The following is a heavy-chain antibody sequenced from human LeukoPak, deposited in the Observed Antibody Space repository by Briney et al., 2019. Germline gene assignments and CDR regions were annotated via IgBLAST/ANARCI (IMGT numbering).Heavy chain of an antibody. D-gene: IGHD2-2*01. CDR3: ARGYCSSTSCYYGYYYMDV. V-gene: IGHV1-69*02. Sequence: SVKVSCKASGGTFSSYTISWVRQAPGQGLEWMGRIIPILGIANYAQRFQGRVTITADKSTSTAYMELSSLRSEDTAVYYCARGYCSSTSCYYGYYYMDVWGKGTTVTVSS. CDR2: IIPILGIA. CDR1: GGTFSSYT. J-gene: IGHJ6*03.